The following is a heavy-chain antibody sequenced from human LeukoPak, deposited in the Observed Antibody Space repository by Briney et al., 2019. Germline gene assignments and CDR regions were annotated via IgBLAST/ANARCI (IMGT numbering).Heavy chain of an antibody. CDR1: GGFISSYY. D-gene: IGHD3-3*01. Sequence: SETLSLTCTVSGGFISSYYWSWIRQPAGKGLEWIGRIYTSGSTNYNPSLKSRVTISVDRSKNQFSLKLSSVTAADTAVYYCARSRLDTYYDFWSGYYHDYWGQGTLVTVSS. V-gene: IGHV4-4*07. CDR2: IYTSGST. J-gene: IGHJ4*02. CDR3: ARSRLDTYYDFWSGYYHDY.